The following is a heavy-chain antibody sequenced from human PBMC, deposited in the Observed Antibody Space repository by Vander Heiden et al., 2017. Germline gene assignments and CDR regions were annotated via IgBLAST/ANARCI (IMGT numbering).Heavy chain of an antibody. CDR3: ARDPARDCNYPDY. Sequence: EVQLVESGGGLVQPGGSLRLSCAASGFTFSSYWMSWVRQAPGKGLEWVANIKQDGSEKYYVDSVKGRFTISRDNAKNSLYLQMNSLRAEDTAVYYCARDPARDCNYPDYWGQGTLVTVSS. D-gene: IGHD1-7*01. J-gene: IGHJ4*02. CDR2: IKQDGSEK. CDR1: GFTFSSYW. V-gene: IGHV3-7*01.